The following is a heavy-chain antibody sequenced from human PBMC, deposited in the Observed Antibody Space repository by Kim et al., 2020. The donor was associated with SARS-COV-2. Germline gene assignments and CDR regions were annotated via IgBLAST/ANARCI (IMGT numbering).Heavy chain of an antibody. V-gene: IGHV3-73*01. Sequence: GGSLRLSCAASGFTVSDSAIHWVRQASGKGLEWVGRIRSKAYNYATTYAASVTGRFTISRDDSKNMAYLQMNSLKTEDTAVYYCTWGNTIPSFDIWGQGTMVTVSS. CDR1: GFTVSDSA. CDR2: IRSKAYNYAT. D-gene: IGHD3-9*01. CDR3: TWGNTIPSFDI. J-gene: IGHJ3*02.